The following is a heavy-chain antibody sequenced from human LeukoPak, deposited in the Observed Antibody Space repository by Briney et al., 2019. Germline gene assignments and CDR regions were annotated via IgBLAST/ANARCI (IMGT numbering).Heavy chain of an antibody. J-gene: IGHJ4*02. CDR3: AKDMGRWFGALTYFDY. Sequence: GGSLRLSCAASGFTFSSYAMSWVRQAPGKGLEWVSAISGSGGSTYYADSVKGRFTISRDNSKNTLYLQMNSLRAEDTAVYYCAKDMGRWFGALTYFDYWGQGTLVTVSS. CDR1: GFTFSSYA. V-gene: IGHV3-23*01. D-gene: IGHD3-10*01. CDR2: ISGSGGST.